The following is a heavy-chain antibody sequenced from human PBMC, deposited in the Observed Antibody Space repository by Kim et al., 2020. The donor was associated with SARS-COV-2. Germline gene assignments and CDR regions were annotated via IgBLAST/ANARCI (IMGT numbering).Heavy chain of an antibody. D-gene: IGHD5-12*01. CDR1: GFTFSSHA. Sequence: GGSLRLSCAASGFTFSSHAMNWVRQAPGKGLEWVSVISGSGERTFFVESLKGRFTISRDNSKNTLYLQMNSLRAEDTAVYYCAKGRDPTTTWVRYAFDIWGQGTMVTVSS. V-gene: IGHV3-23*01. J-gene: IGHJ3*02. CDR3: AKGRDPTTTWVRYAFDI. CDR2: ISGSGERT.